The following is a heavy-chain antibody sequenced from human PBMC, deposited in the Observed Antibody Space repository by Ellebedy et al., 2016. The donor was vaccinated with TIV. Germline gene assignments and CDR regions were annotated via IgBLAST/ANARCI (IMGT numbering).Heavy chain of an antibody. Sequence: GGSLRLSCVVSGFSFRSYWMSWVRQAPGKGLEWVANIRQDGNDKYYVDSVKGRFTISRDNAKNSLYLQMNSLRAEDTAVYYCASDGSYGDYRSPTHALTFWGQGTMVTVSS. CDR2: IRQDGNDK. J-gene: IGHJ3*01. CDR1: GFSFRSYW. CDR3: ASDGSYGDYRSPTHALTF. V-gene: IGHV3-7*01. D-gene: IGHD4-17*01.